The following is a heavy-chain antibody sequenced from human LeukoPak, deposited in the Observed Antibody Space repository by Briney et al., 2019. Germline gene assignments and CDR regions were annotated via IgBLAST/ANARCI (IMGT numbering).Heavy chain of an antibody. Sequence: SETLSLTCTVSGGSISNYYWGWIRQPPGKGLEWIGSIYYSGSTYYNPSLKSRVTISVDTSKNQFSLKLSSVTAADTAVYYCARHGSGYSSSPGFDYWGQGTLVTVSS. CDR1: GGSISNYY. CDR2: IYYSGST. CDR3: ARHGSGYSSSPGFDY. D-gene: IGHD6-6*01. V-gene: IGHV4-39*01. J-gene: IGHJ4*02.